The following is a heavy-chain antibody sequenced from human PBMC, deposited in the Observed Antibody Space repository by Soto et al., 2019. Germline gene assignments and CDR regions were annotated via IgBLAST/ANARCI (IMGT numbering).Heavy chain of an antibody. Sequence: ASVKVSCKASGYTFSDHGFSWVRQAPGQGLEWMGWISAYNGNTNYAQKLQGRVTMTTDTSTSTAYMELRSLRSDDTAVYYCARDRPSYYDSSGYYYVHYYYYGMDVWG. J-gene: IGHJ6*02. CDR2: ISAYNGNT. CDR3: ARDRPSYYDSSGYYYVHYYYYGMDV. D-gene: IGHD3-22*01. CDR1: GYTFSDHG. V-gene: IGHV1-18*01.